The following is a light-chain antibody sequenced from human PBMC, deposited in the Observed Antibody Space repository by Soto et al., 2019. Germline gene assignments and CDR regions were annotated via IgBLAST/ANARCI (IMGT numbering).Light chain of an antibody. CDR1: TSNIGNSY. CDR3: RTWDSSLSAVV. V-gene: IGLV1-51*01. CDR2: DNN. J-gene: IGLJ2*01. Sequence: QSVLTQPPSVSAAPGQKVTISCSGSTSNIGNSYVSWYQQLPGTAPKLLIYDNNKRPSGIPDRFSGSKSGTSATLGITGLQTGDEADYYCRTWDSSLSAVVFDGGTKLTVL.